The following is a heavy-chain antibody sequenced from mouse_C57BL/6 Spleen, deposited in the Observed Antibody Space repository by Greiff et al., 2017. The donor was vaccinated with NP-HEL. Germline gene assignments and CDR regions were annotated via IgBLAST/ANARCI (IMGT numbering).Heavy chain of an antibody. V-gene: IGHV1-81*01. J-gene: IGHJ2*01. CDR3: ATDSSGHYFDY. Sequence: VKLMESGAELARPGASVKLSCKASGYTFTSYGISWVKQRTGQGLEWIGEIYPRSGNTYYNEKFKGKATLTADKSSSTAYMELRSLTSEDSAVYFCATDSSGHYFDYWGQGTTLTVSS. D-gene: IGHD3-2*02. CDR1: GYTFTSYG. CDR2: IYPRSGNT.